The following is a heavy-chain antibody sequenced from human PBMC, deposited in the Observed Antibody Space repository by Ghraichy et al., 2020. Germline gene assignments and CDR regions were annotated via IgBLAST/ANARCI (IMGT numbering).Heavy chain of an antibody. Sequence: GGSLRLSCAASGFTFSSYSMNWVRQAPGKGLEWVSSISSSSSYIYYADSVKGRFTISRDNAKNSLYLQMNSLRAEDTAVYYCARDQRWSLWGGEGRNWFDPWGQGTLVTVSS. D-gene: IGHD2-21*01. CDR1: GFTFSSYS. V-gene: IGHV3-21*01. CDR2: ISSSSSYI. J-gene: IGHJ5*02. CDR3: ARDQRWSLWGGEGRNWFDP.